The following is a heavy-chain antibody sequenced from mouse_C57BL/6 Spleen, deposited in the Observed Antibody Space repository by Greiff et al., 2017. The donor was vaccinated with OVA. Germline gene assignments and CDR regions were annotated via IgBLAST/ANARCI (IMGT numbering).Heavy chain of an antibody. V-gene: IGHV2-2*01. CDR1: GFSLTSYG. CDR2: IWSGGST. J-gene: IGHJ2*01. CDR3: ARSLYDGYYFDY. Sequence: QVQLQQSGPGLVQPSQSLSITCTVSGFSLTSYGVHWVRQSPGKGLEWLGVIWSGGSTDYNAAFISRLSISKYNSKSQVFFKMNILQADDTAIYYCARSLYDGYYFDYWGQGTTLTVSS. D-gene: IGHD2-3*01.